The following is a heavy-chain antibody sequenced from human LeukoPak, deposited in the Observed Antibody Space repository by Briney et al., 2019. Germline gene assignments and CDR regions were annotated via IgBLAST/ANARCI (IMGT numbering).Heavy chain of an antibody. V-gene: IGHV4-39*01. Sequence: SETLSLTCTVSGPSISGSGYYWGWIRQPPGKGLQWIRSIYSSGSTYYNASLQSRVTISIETSKNQISLRLNSVTAADTAMYYCAKSGGYGLIDYWGQGTLVTVSS. CDR1: GPSISGSGYY. CDR3: AKSGGYGLIDY. D-gene: IGHD1-26*01. J-gene: IGHJ4*02. CDR2: IYSSGST.